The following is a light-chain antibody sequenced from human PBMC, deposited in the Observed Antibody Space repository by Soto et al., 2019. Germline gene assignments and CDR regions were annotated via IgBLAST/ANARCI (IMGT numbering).Light chain of an antibody. V-gene: IGKV4-1*01. J-gene: IGKJ1*01. CDR2: WAS. Sequence: DIVMTQSPDSLAVSLGERATINCKSSQSVLNNSNNKNYLVWYQQKPGQSPKLLIYWASTREFGVPDRFSGSGSGTDFTITISSLQTEDVAVYYCQQYYSTPWTFGQGTKVEIK. CDR1: QSVLNNSNNKNY. CDR3: QQYYSTPWT.